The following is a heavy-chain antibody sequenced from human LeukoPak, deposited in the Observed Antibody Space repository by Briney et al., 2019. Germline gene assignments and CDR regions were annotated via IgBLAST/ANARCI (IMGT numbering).Heavy chain of an antibody. CDR2: INPDGSIR. CDR3: AREARVGGALQY. Sequence: PGGSLRLSCAASGLTFSTYWMHWVRQAPGKGLAWVARINPDGSIRTYANSVQGRVTISRDTAKDKLFLQMNSLRAEDTAVYYCAREARVGGALQYWGQGTPVTVSS. V-gene: IGHV3-74*03. CDR1: GLTFSTYW. J-gene: IGHJ4*02. D-gene: IGHD1-26*01.